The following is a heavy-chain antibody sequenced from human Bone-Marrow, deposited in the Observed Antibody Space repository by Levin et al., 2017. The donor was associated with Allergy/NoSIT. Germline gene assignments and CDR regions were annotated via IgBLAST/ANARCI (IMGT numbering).Heavy chain of an antibody. D-gene: IGHD1-1*01. CDR3: AREYKRNLDY. CDR2: ISSSGDTV. Sequence: GGSLRLSCAASGFTFSDYYMSWIRQAPGKGLEWVSYISSSGDTVYYADSAKGRFTISRDNAKNSLFLQMNSLRVEDTAVFYCAREYKRNLDYWGQGTLVTVSS. CDR1: GFTFSDYY. J-gene: IGHJ4*02. V-gene: IGHV3-11*01.